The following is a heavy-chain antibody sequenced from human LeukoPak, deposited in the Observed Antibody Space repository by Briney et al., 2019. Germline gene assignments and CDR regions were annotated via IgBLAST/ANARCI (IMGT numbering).Heavy chain of an antibody. CDR2: INYSGST. CDR1: GASISSSY. V-gene: IGHV4-59*01. J-gene: IGHJ6*03. D-gene: IGHD2/OR15-2a*01. CDR3: ARGASNIYYYYMDV. Sequence: PSETLSLTCAVSGASISSSYWSWIRQPPGKGLEWIGYINYSGSTNYNPSLKSRVTISVDTSNNQFSLRLSSVTAADTAFYYCARGASNIYYYYMDVWGKGTTVTVSS.